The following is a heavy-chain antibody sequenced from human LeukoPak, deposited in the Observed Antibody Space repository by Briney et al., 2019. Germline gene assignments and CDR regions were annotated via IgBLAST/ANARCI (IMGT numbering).Heavy chain of an antibody. D-gene: IGHD2-15*01. CDR2: TSTGSNTI. J-gene: IGHJ4*02. CDR3: ARHSRGSSIDD. V-gene: IGHV3-48*03. CDR1: GFTFSSYD. Sequence: GGSLRLSCAASGFTFSSYDMNWVRQAPGKGLEWVSYTSTGSNTIYYADSVKGRFTISRDNAKNSLYLQMNSLRAEDTAVYYCARHSRGSSIDDWGQGTLVTVSS.